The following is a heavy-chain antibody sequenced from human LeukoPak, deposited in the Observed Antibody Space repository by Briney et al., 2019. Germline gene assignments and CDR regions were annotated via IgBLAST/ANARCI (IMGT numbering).Heavy chain of an antibody. CDR2: ISGSGGST. V-gene: IGHV3-23*01. Sequence: QPGGSLRLSCAASGFTFSSYGMNWVRQAPGKGLEWVSAISGSGGSTYYADSVKGRFTISRDNSKNTLYLQMNSLRAEDTAVYYCARDGRYYGSHYGMDVWGQGTTVTVSS. J-gene: IGHJ6*02. D-gene: IGHD3-10*01. CDR3: ARDGRYYGSHYGMDV. CDR1: GFTFSSYG.